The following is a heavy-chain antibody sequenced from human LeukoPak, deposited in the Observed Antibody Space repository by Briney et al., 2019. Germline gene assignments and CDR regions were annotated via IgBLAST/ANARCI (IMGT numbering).Heavy chain of an antibody. Sequence: PSETLSLTCTVSGGSISSSNWWSWIRQPPGKGLEWIGYIYYTGSTNYNSSLESRVTISVDASKNQFSLKLSSVTAADTAVYYCARGLGSGSHSPFDYWGQGTLVTVSS. J-gene: IGHJ4*02. V-gene: IGHV4-61*01. D-gene: IGHD1-26*01. CDR3: ARGLGSGSHSPFDY. CDR2: IYYTGST. CDR1: GGSISSSNW.